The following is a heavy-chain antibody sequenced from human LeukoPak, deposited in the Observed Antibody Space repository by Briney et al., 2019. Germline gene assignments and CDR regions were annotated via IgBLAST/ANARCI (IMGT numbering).Heavy chain of an antibody. CDR3: ARNEYDGSGYGKYYFDY. CDR2: IIPIFGTA. J-gene: IGHJ4*02. CDR1: GGTFSSYA. V-gene: IGHV1-69*01. D-gene: IGHD3-22*01. Sequence: SVKVSCKASGGTFSSYAISWVRQAPGQGLEWMGGIIPIFGTANYAQKFQGRVTITADESTSTAYMELSSLRSEDTAVYYCARNEYDGSGYGKYYFDYWGQGTLVTVSS.